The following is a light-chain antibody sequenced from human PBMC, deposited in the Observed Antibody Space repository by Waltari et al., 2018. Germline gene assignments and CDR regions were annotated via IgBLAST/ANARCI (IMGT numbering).Light chain of an antibody. Sequence: EIVLTQSPGTASLSPGERVTLSCRASQCVGSRSLAWYQQKPGQAPRLVIYRASRRATGIPDRFSGSGSGTDFSLTISRLEPEDFAVYYCQQHGTLPATFGQGTKVEIK. CDR3: QQHGTLPAT. CDR2: RAS. J-gene: IGKJ1*01. V-gene: IGKV3-20*01. CDR1: QCVGSRS.